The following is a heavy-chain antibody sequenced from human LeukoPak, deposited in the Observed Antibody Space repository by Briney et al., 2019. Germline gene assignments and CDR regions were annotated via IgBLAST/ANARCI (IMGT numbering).Heavy chain of an antibody. CDR3: ARLPITFDKGTDVLRYVDFFDY. D-gene: IGHD3-9*01. J-gene: IGHJ4*02. CDR2: IYYSGST. CDR1: GGSISSSSYY. V-gene: IGHV4-39*01. Sequence: PSETLSLTCTVSGGSISSSSYYWGWIRQPPGEGLEWIGSIYYSGSTYNNPPLKSRVTISVDTSKNQFTLKLSSVPAADTAVYYCARLPITFDKGTDVLRYVDFFDYGGQGTLLTVSS.